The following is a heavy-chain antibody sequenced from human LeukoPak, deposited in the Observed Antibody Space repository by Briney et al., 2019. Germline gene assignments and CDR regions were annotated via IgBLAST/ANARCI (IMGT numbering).Heavy chain of an antibody. CDR1: GGSISSYY. D-gene: IGHD2-8*01. J-gene: IGHJ4*02. V-gene: IGHV4-59*01. Sequence: SETLSLTCTVSGGSISSYYWSWIRQPPGKGLEWIGYIYYSGSTNYNPSLKSRVTISVDTSKNQFSLKLSSVTAADTAVYYCATGDTNSLFDYWGQGTLVTVSS. CDR3: ATGDTNSLFDY. CDR2: IYYSGST.